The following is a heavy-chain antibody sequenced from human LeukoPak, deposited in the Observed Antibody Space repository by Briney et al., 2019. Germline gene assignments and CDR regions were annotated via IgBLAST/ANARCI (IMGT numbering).Heavy chain of an antibody. Sequence: PSETLSLTCTVSGGSISSNSFYWGWIRQPPGKGLEWIGIFYYSGSTYYNPSLKSRVTISVDTSKNQFSLKLSSVTVADTAVYYCARNRYYYGSGNYGVPNWFDPWGQGTLVTVSS. CDR2: FYYSGST. V-gene: IGHV4-39*01. J-gene: IGHJ5*02. CDR1: GGSISSNSFY. CDR3: ARNRYYYGSGNYGVPNWFDP. D-gene: IGHD3-10*01.